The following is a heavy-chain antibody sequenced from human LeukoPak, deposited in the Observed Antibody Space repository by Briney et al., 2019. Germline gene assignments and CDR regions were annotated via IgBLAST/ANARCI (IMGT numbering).Heavy chain of an antibody. CDR3: ARDGYCSGGSCYSYGYFDY. D-gene: IGHD2-15*01. CDR1: GFTFSSYA. V-gene: IGHV3-23*01. J-gene: IGHJ4*02. CDR2: ISGSGGST. Sequence: PGGSLRLSCAASGFTFSSYAMSWVRQAPGKGLEWVSAISGSGGSTYYADSVKGRFTISRDNARDSLYLQMNSLRVEDTAVYYCARDGYCSGGSCYSYGYFDYWGQGTLVTVSS.